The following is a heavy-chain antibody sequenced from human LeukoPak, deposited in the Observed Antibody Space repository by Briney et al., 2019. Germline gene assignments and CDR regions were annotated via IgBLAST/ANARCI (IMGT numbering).Heavy chain of an antibody. V-gene: IGHV3-30*03. D-gene: IGHD2-21*02. Sequence: GRSLRLSCAASGFTFSSYGMHWVRQAPGKGLEWVAVISYDGNNKYYADSVKGRFTISRDDSKNTLYLQMNSLRPEDTAVYYCARAHSSGGYWYYFDYWGQGTLVTVSS. J-gene: IGHJ4*02. CDR1: GFTFSSYG. CDR2: ISYDGNNK. CDR3: ARAHSSGGYWYYFDY.